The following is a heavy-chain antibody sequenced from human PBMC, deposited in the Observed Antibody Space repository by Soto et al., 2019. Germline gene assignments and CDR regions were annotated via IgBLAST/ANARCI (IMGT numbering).Heavy chain of an antibody. CDR2: IFYTGSA. J-gene: IGHJ4*02. CDR1: GGSISTSSNL. Sequence: SETLSLTCAVSGGSISTSSNLWTWVRQSPGKGLEWIGDIFYTGSANFNPSLRGRVSISVDKSENQFSLKLTSVTAADTAVYCCASLASTISSFDVWGQGTLVTVSS. V-gene: IGHV4-4*01. D-gene: IGHD4-4*01. CDR3: ASLASTISSFDV.